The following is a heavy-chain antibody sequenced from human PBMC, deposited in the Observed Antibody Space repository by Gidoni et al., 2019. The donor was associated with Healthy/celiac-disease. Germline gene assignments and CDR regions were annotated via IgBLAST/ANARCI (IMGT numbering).Heavy chain of an antibody. D-gene: IGHD3-10*01. CDR3: ARDRGMGYYGSGSYDNWFDP. CDR1: GGTFSSYA. Sequence: QVQLVQSGAEVKKPGSSVKVSCKASGGTFSSYAISWVRQAPGQGLEWMGGIIPIFGTANYAQKFQGRVTITADESTSTAYMELSSLRSEDTAVYYCARDRGMGYYGSGSYDNWFDPWGQGTLVTVSS. J-gene: IGHJ5*02. V-gene: IGHV1-69*01. CDR2: IIPIFGTA.